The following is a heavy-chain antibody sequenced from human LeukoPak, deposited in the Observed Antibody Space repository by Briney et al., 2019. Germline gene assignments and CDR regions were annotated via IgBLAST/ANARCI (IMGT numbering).Heavy chain of an antibody. J-gene: IGHJ4*02. V-gene: IGHV3-7*04. Sequence: GGSLRLSCAASGFTFSVYWMSWVRQAPGKGLEWVANIKEDGSEKYYVDSVKGRFTISRDNAKNSLYLQMNSLRAEDTAVYYCARPGYSYGQSDYWGQGTLVTISS. CDR3: ARPGYSYGQSDY. CDR2: IKEDGSEK. CDR1: GFTFSVYW. D-gene: IGHD5-18*01.